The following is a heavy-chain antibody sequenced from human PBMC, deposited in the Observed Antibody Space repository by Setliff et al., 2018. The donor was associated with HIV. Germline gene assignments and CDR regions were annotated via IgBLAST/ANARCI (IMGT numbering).Heavy chain of an antibody. CDR2: IYHSGST. Sequence: ETLSLTCAVSGYSISSGYYWGWIRQPPGKGLEWIGSIYHSGSTYYNPSLKSRVTISVDTSKNQLSLKLRSVTAADTAVYYCARIGSGWSVGWFDPWGQGTLV. J-gene: IGHJ5*02. CDR1: GYSISSGYY. D-gene: IGHD6-13*01. CDR3: ARIGSGWSVGWFDP. V-gene: IGHV4-38-2*01.